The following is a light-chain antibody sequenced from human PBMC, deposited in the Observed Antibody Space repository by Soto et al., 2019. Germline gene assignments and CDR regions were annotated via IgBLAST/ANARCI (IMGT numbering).Light chain of an antibody. CDR3: QQFYSTPLT. J-gene: IGKJ3*01. V-gene: IGKV4-1*01. CDR1: QSILFTSNNKNY. CDR2: WAS. Sequence: DIVMTQSPDSLSVSLGERATINCKSNQSILFTSNNKNYLAWYQQKAGQPPKLLLHWASTWESGVPERFSGSGSGTDFTLTISSLQAEDVAVYYCQQFYSTPLTFGPGTKVNIK.